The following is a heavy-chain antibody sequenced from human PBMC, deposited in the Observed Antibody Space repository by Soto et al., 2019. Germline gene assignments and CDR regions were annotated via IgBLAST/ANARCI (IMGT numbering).Heavy chain of an antibody. D-gene: IGHD6-19*01. CDR1: GGSFSGYY. CDR3: AAAVARGWFDP. CDR2: INHSGST. V-gene: IGHV4-34*02. Sequence: QVQLQQWGAGLLKPSETLSLTCAIYGGSFSGYYWSWIRQPPGKGLEWIGEINHSGSTNYNPSLKRXXAXSXXTSKNQFSLKLSSVTAADMAVYYCAAAVARGWFDPWGQGTLVTVSS. J-gene: IGHJ5*02.